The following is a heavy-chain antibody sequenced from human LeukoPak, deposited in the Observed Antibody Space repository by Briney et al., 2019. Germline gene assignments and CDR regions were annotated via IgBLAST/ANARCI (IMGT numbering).Heavy chain of an antibody. Sequence: SETLSLTCAVYGGSFSGYYWSWIRQPPGKGLGWIGEINHSGSTNYNPSLKSRVTISVDTSKNQFSLKLSSVTAADTAVYYCARGSLAAATYYYYGMDVWGQGTTVTVSS. CDR3: ARGSLAAATYYYYGMDV. J-gene: IGHJ6*02. D-gene: IGHD6-13*01. CDR1: GGSFSGYY. V-gene: IGHV4-34*01. CDR2: INHSGST.